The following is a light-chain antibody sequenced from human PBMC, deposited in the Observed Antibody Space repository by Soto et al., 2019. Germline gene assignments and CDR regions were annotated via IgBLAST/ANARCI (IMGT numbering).Light chain of an antibody. J-gene: IGLJ3*02. Sequence: SYELTQPSSVSVSPGQTARITCSGDVLAKKYARWFQQKPGQAPVLVISKDSERPSGIPERFSGYSSGTTVTLTISGAQVEDEADYYCYPAADNTLVFGGGTKLTVL. CDR1: VLAKKY. CDR3: YPAADNTLV. V-gene: IGLV3-27*01. CDR2: KDS.